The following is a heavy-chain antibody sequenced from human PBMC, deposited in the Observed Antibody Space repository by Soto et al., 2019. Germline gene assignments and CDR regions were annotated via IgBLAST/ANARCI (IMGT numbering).Heavy chain of an antibody. J-gene: IGHJ4*02. V-gene: IGHV3-21*02. CDR2: ISSSSNYI. Sequence: EVQLVESGGGLVKPGGSLRLSCAASGFTFSTYTMSWVRQAPGKGLEWVSSISSSSNYIYYADSVKGRFTISRDNAKKSLYLQMNSLRAEDTAVYYCARVGAYRDFDYWGQGTLVTVSS. CDR1: GFTFSTYT. D-gene: IGHD1-26*01. CDR3: ARVGAYRDFDY.